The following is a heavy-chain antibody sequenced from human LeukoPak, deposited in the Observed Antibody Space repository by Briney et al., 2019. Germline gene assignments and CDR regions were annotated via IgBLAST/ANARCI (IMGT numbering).Heavy chain of an antibody. V-gene: IGHV1-8*01. CDR1: GYTSTSYD. D-gene: IGHD3-9*01. CDR2: MNPNSGNT. Sequence: ASVKVSCKASGYTSTSYDINWVRQATGQGLEWMGWMNPNSGNTGYAQKFQGRVTMTRNTSISTAYMELSSLRSEDTAVYYCARGKVLRYFDWTTPNARDAFDIWGQGTMVTVSS. J-gene: IGHJ3*02. CDR3: ARGKVLRYFDWTTPNARDAFDI.